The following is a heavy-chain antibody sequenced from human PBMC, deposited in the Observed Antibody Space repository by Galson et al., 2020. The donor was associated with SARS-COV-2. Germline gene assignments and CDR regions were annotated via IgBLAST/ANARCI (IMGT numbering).Heavy chain of an antibody. CDR2: IYHSGTT. J-gene: IGHJ3*02. D-gene: IGHD2-15*01. CDR1: GLSITNNFY. CDR3: ARIVVEAAGREAFDI. Sequence: SETLSLTCSVSGLSITNNFYWGWIRQAPGQGLEWIGTIYHSGTTYYNPSLKSRITMSVETSHNQVFLRLNSATAADTAVYYCARIVVEAAGREAFDIWGQGTMVSVSS. V-gene: IGHV4-38-2*02.